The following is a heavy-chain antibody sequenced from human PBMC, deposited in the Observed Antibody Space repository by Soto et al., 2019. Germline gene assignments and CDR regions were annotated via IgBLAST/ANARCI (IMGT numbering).Heavy chain of an antibody. CDR2: INHSGST. CDR1: GGSFSGYY. CDR3: ARLPYYDFWSGYYLDYYYYYMDV. Sequence: SETLSLTCAVYGGSFSGYYWSWIRQPPGKGLEWIGEINHSGSTNYNPSLKSRVTISVDTSKNQFSLKLSSVTAADTAVYYCARLPYYDFWSGYYLDYYYYYMDVWGKGTTVTVSS. D-gene: IGHD3-3*01. V-gene: IGHV4-34*01. J-gene: IGHJ6*03.